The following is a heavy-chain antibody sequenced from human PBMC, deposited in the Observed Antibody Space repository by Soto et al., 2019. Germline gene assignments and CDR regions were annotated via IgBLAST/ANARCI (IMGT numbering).Heavy chain of an antibody. CDR2: INCSISYI. V-gene: IGHV3-21*01. J-gene: IGHJ4*02. CDR3: ARDLQWLSPSWSYFDY. D-gene: IGHD3-22*01. CDR1: GYTFSSYS. Sequence: PGGSLRLSCAASGYTFSSYSMNWVRQAPGKGLEWISSINCSISYIYYADSVKGRFTISRDNSKNTLYLQMNSLRAEDTALYFCARDLQWLSPSWSYFDYWGQGTLVTGSS.